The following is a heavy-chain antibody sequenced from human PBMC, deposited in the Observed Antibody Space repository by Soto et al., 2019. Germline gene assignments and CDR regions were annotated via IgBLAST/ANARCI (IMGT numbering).Heavy chain of an antibody. V-gene: IGHV1-2*02. J-gene: IGHJ4*02. CDR3: ARGNNWNTIDY. D-gene: IGHD1-20*01. CDR2: INPNSGGT. Sequence: QVQLVQSGAEVKKPGASVKVSCRASGYSFTAYYMYWVRQAPGQGLEWMGWINPNSGGTNYAQNFQGRITMTRDTSISTAYLELSRLRSDDTAVYYCARGNNWNTIDYWGQGTLVTVST. CDR1: GYSFTAYY.